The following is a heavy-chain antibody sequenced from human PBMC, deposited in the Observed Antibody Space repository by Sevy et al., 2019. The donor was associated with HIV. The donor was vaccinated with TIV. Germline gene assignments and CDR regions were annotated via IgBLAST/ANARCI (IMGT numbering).Heavy chain of an antibody. Sequence: GGSLRLSCAASGFTPSTYGMHWVRQAPGKGLEWVAVIGYDGSNKYYADYVKGRFTISRDNSKNTLFLQMDSLRAEDTAVYYCARDPRRYGDYFLAYVDYWGQGTLVTVSS. J-gene: IGHJ4*02. CDR2: IGYDGSNK. V-gene: IGHV3-33*01. CDR3: ARDPRRYGDYFLAYVDY. D-gene: IGHD4-17*01. CDR1: GFTPSTYG.